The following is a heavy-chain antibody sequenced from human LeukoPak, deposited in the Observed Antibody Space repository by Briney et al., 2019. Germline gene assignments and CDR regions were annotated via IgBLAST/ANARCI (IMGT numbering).Heavy chain of an antibody. CDR2: FDPEDGET. CDR3: ATDYGYSYGEEFDY. V-gene: IGHV1-24*01. Sequence: ASVTVSCKVSGYTLTELSMHWVRQAPGKGLEWMGGFDPEDGETIYAQKFQGRVTMTEDTSTDTAYMELSSLRSEDTAVYYCATDYGYSYGEEFDYWGQGTLVTVSS. CDR1: GYTLTELS. J-gene: IGHJ4*02. D-gene: IGHD5-18*01.